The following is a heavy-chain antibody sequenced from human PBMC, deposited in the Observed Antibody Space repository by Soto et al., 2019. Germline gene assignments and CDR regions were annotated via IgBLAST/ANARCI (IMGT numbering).Heavy chain of an antibody. CDR3: ARERGSLLWFGDNWFDP. CDR1: GGSFTGYY. CDR2: INHSGST. Sequence: SATLSLTCAVYGGSFTGYYWSWIRQPSGKGLEWIGEINHSGSTNYNPSLKSRVTISVDTSKNQFSLKLSSVTAADTAVYYCARERGSLLWFGDNWFDPWGQGTLVTVS. J-gene: IGHJ5*02. D-gene: IGHD3-10*01. V-gene: IGHV4-34*01.